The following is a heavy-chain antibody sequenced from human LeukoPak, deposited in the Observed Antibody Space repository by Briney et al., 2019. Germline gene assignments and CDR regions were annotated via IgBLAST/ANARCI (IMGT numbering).Heavy chain of an antibody. CDR3: AKDLLQDRPLWFGELYPDY. V-gene: IGHV3-30*18. Sequence: GRSLRLSCAASGFTFSSYGMHWVRQAPGKGLEWVAVISYDGSNKYCADSVKGRFTISRDNSKNTPYLQMNSLRAEDTAVYYCAKDLLQDRPLWFGELYPDYWGQGTLVTVSS. J-gene: IGHJ4*02. D-gene: IGHD3-10*01. CDR2: ISYDGSNK. CDR1: GFTFSSYG.